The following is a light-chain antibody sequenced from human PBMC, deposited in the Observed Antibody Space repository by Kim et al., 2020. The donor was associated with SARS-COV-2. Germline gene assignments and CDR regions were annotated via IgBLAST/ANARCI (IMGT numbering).Light chain of an antibody. Sequence: EIVFTQSPGTLSLSPGERATLSCRASRSVSNNHLAWFQQKLGQAPRLLISGASNRANGIPDRFSGSGSGTDFTLTISRLEPEDLAVYYCQQYASSPRTFGQGTKVDIK. CDR3: QQYASSPRT. J-gene: IGKJ1*01. V-gene: IGKV3-20*01. CDR2: GAS. CDR1: RSVSNNH.